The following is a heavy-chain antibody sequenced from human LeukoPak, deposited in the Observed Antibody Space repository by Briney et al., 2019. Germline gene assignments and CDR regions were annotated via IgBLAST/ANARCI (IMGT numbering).Heavy chain of an antibody. J-gene: IGHJ4*02. V-gene: IGHV4-39*01. CDR1: GDSISSSSYY. D-gene: IGHD3-10*01. CDR3: ARQREVKRITMVRGERYYFDY. CDR2: INHSGST. Sequence: SETLSLTCIVSGDSISSSSYYWGWIRQPPGKGLEWIGEINHSGSTNYNPSLKSRVTISVDTSKNQFSLKLSSVTAAGTAVYYCARQREVKRITMVRGERYYFDYWGQGTLVTVSS.